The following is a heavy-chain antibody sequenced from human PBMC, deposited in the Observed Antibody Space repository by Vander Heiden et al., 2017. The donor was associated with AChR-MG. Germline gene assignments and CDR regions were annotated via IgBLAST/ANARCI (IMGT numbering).Heavy chain of an antibody. D-gene: IGHD2-15*01. Sequence: QVQLVESGGGVVQPGRPLRLSCAASGFTISSYAMHWVRRAAGKGLECVAVISYDVSNKYYADSVKGRFTISRDNSKNTLYLQMNSLRAEDTAVYYCARMVVAATGYFDYWGQGTLVTVSS. J-gene: IGHJ4*02. CDR3: ARMVVAATGYFDY. CDR2: ISYDVSNK. V-gene: IGHV3-30-3*01. CDR1: GFTISSYA.